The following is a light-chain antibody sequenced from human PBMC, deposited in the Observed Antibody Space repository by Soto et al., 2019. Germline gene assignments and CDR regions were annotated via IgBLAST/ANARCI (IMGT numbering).Light chain of an antibody. V-gene: IGLV1-40*01. CDR2: GNT. Sequence: QSVLTQPPSESGAPGQRATISCTGSSSNIGAGYDVQWYQQIPGIAPKLLIYGNTNRPSGVPDRFSGSKSGTSASLAITGLHGEDEADYYCQSYDTSLSGLVFGGGTKVTVL. J-gene: IGLJ3*02. CDR1: SSNIGAGYD. CDR3: QSYDTSLSGLV.